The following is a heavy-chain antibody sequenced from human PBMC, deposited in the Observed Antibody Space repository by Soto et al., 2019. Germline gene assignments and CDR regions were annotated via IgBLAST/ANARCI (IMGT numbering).Heavy chain of an antibody. CDR3: ARDRTPRGHNYMDV. CDR1: GFTFSSYW. J-gene: IGHJ6*03. CDR2: IKQDGSEK. Sequence: GGSLRLSCAASGFTFSSYWMSWVRQAPGKGLEWVANIKQDGSEKYYVDSVKGRFTISRDNAKNSLYLQMNSLRAEDTAVYYCARDRTPRGHNYMDVWGKGTTVTVSS. V-gene: IGHV3-7*01.